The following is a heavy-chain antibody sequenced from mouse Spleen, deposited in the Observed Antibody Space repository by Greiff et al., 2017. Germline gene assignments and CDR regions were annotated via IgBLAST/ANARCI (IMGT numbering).Heavy chain of an antibody. CDR3: ARSRDGYPPWFAY. CDR1: GYTFTSYW. V-gene: IGHV1-55*01. D-gene: IGHD2-3*01. J-gene: IGHJ3*01. Sequence: QVQLQQPGAELVKPGASVKMSCKASGYTFTSYWITWVKQRPGQGLEWIGDIYPGSGSTNYNEKFKSKATLTVDTSSSTAYMQLSSLTSKDSAVYYCARSRDGYPPWFAYWGQGTLVTVSA. CDR2: IYPGSGST.